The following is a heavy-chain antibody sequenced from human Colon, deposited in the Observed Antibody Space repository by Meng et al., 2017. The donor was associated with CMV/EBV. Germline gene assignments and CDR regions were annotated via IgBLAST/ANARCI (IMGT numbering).Heavy chain of an antibody. J-gene: IGHJ4*02. Sequence: YGCSFSNYWMHWVRQAPGKGLVWVERISSDGYSITYADSVKGRFTISRDNAKSTVYLQMNSLRAEDTAVYYCVKDLRGSHSLYYFDSWGQGTLVTVSS. CDR1: GCSFSNYW. CDR2: ISSDGYSI. CDR3: VKDLRGSHSLYYFDS. D-gene: IGHD5/OR15-5a*01. V-gene: IGHV3-74*03.